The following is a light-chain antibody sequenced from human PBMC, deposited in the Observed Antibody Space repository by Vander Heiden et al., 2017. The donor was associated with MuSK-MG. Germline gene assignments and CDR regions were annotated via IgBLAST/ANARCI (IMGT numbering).Light chain of an antibody. V-gene: IGKV1-33*01. CDR1: QDINTY. CDR3: QEDRTPPIT. J-gene: IGKJ4*01. CDR2: DAS. Sequence: DIQMTQSPSSLSASVGDRVTITCQASQDINTYLNWYHQKPGKAPKLLIFDASNLERGVPSRFSGSGSGTDFTLSISRLQPEDIATYYCQEDRTPPITFGGGTKVEIK.